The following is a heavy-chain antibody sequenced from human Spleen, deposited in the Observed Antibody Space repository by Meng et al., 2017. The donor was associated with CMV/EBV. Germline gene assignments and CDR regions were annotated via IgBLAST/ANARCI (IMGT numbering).Heavy chain of an antibody. CDR2: IRYDGSNK. V-gene: IGHV3-33*08. CDR1: GFTFSSYA. D-gene: IGHD3-9*01. CDR3: ARDPDWHQFDY. J-gene: IGHJ4*02. Sequence: VQLVEAGGGVVQPGRSLRLSCAASGFTFSSYAMHWVRQAPGKGLEWVTFIRYDGSNKYYADSVKGRFTFSRDNSKNTLYLQLNSLRVDDTAVYYCARDPDWHQFDYWGQGTLVTVSS.